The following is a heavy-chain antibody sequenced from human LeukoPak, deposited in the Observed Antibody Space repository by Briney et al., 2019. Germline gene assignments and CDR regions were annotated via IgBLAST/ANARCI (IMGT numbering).Heavy chain of an antibody. CDR3: AREGPYRSRGPFDY. J-gene: IGHJ4*02. CDR2: IYSDGSST. CDR1: GFTFSSYW. D-gene: IGHD6-19*01. Sequence: GGSLRLSCAASGFTFSSYWMHWVRQAPGKGLVWVSRIYSDGSSTSYADSVKGRFTISRDNAKNTLYLQMNSLRAEDRAVYYYAREGPYRSRGPFDYWGQGTLVTVSS. V-gene: IGHV3-74*01.